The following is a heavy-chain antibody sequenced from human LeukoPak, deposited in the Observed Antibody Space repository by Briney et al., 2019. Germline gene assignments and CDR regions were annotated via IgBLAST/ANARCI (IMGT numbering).Heavy chain of an antibody. J-gene: IGHJ3*02. V-gene: IGHV1-2*04. Sequence: ASVKVSCKASGYTFTGYYIHWVRQAPGQGLEWMGWINPNSGGTNYAQKFQGWVTMTRDTSISTAYMELSRLRSDDTAVYYCARGEGGYDFAFDIWGQGTMVTVSS. CDR2: INPNSGGT. D-gene: IGHD5-12*01. CDR3: ARGEGGYDFAFDI. CDR1: GYTFTGYY.